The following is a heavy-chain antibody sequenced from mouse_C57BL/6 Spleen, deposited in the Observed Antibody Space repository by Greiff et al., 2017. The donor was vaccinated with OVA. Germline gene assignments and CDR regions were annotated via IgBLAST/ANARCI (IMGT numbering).Heavy chain of an antibody. CDR1: GYTFTSYW. CDR3: AREGLRRWFAY. D-gene: IGHD2-4*01. Sequence: QVQLQQPGAELVRPGPSVKLSCKASGYTFTSYWMHWVKQRPGQGLEWIGVIDPSDSYTNYNQKFKGKATLTVDTSSSTAYMQLSSLTSEDSAVYYCAREGLRRWFAYWGQGTLVTVSA. V-gene: IGHV1-59*01. CDR2: IDPSDSYT. J-gene: IGHJ3*01.